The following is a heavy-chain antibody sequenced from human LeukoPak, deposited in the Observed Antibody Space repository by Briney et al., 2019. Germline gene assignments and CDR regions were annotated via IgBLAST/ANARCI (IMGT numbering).Heavy chain of an antibody. J-gene: IGHJ5*02. D-gene: IGHD3-22*01. CDR2: MNPNSGNT. V-gene: IGHV1-8*01. CDR3: ARVTYYYDSSGYQNWFDP. Sequence: ASVKVSCKASGYTFTSYDINWVRQATGQGLEWMGWMNPNSGNTGYAQKFQGRVTMTRNTSISTAYMELSSLRSEDTAAYYCARVTYYYDSSGYQNWFDPWGQGTLVIVSS. CDR1: GYTFTSYD.